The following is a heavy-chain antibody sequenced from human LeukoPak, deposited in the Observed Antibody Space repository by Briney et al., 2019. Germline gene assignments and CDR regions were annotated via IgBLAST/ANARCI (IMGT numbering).Heavy chain of an antibody. CDR2: IYYSGST. J-gene: IGHJ5*02. D-gene: IGHD6-13*01. CDR3: AGSIAAAGTFGFDP. V-gene: IGHV4-59*01. Sequence: PSETLSLTCTVSGGSISSYYWSWIRQPPGKGLEWIGYIYYSGSTNYNPSLKSRVTISVDTSKNQFSLKLSSVTAADTAVYYCAGSIAAAGTFGFDPWGQGTLVTVSS. CDR1: GGSISSYY.